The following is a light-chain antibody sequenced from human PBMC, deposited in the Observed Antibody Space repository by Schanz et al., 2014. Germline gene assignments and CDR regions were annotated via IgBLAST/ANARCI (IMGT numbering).Light chain of an antibody. CDR1: QTVSNN. V-gene: IGKV3-15*01. J-gene: IGKJ5*01. CDR3: QQYNNWPPT. CDR2: GAS. Sequence: EIVMTQSPATLSVSPGERGTLSCRASQTVSNNLAWYQQKPGQTPRLLIYGASTRATGIPAKFSGSGSGTEFTLTISSLQPEDLAVYYCQQYNNWPPTFGQGTRLEIK.